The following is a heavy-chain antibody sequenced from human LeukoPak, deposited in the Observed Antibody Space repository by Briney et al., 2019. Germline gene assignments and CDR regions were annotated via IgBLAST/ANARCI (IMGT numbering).Heavy chain of an antibody. CDR3: AGYSSSWQEEHNWFDP. Sequence: ASVKVSCKASGYTFTGYYMHWVRQAPGQGLEWMGWINPNSGGTNYAQKFQGRVTMTRDTSISTAYMELSRLRSDDTAVYYCAGYSSSWQEEHNWFDPWGQGTLVTVSS. D-gene: IGHD6-13*01. J-gene: IGHJ5*02. CDR1: GYTFTGYY. V-gene: IGHV1-2*02. CDR2: INPNSGGT.